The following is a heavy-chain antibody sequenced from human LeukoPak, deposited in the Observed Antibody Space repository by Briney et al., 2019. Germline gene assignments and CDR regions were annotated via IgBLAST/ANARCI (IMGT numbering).Heavy chain of an antibody. CDR2: IYYSGST. CDR1: GGSISSGDYY. Sequence: SQTLSLTCAVSGGSISSGDYYWSWIRQPPGKGLEWIGYIYYSGSTYYNPSLKSRVTISVDTSKNQFSLKLSSVTAADTAVYYCARTVYYDILTGYWVGFNPWGQGTLVTVSS. CDR3: ARTVYYDILTGYWVGFNP. J-gene: IGHJ5*02. V-gene: IGHV4-30-4*01. D-gene: IGHD3-9*01.